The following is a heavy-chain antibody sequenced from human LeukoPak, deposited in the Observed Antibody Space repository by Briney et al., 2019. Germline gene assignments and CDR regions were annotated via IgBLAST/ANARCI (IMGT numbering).Heavy chain of an antibody. CDR2: IYSGGST. J-gene: IGHJ6*03. V-gene: IGHV3-66*02. CDR3: ARWSHDYSNYVFRLYYYYYYMDV. D-gene: IGHD4-11*01. CDR1: GFTVSSNY. Sequence: GGSLRPSCAASGFTVSSNYMSWVRQAPGKGLEWVSVIYSGGSTYYADSVKGRFTISRDNSKNTLYLQMNSLRAEDTAVYYCARWSHDYSNYVFRLYYYYYYMDVWGKGTTVTVSS.